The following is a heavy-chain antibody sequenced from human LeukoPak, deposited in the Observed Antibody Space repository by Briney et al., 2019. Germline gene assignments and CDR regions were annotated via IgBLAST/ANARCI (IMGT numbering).Heavy chain of an antibody. CDR3: ARDRGIQLWTPYYYYYMDV. CDR2: ISSSDSTI. V-gene: IGHV3-48*04. D-gene: IGHD5-18*01. J-gene: IGHJ6*03. Sequence: GGSLRLSCAASGFTFSSYWMSWVRQAPGKGLEWVSYISSSDSTIYYADSVKGRFTISRDNAKNSLYLQMNSLRAEDTAVYYCARDRGIQLWTPYYYYYMDVWGKGTTVTVSS. CDR1: GFTFSSYW.